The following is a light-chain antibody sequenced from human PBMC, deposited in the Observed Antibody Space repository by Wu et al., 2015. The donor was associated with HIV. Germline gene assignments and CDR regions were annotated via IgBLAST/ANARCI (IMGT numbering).Light chain of an antibody. CDR2: GAS. CDR3: QQYGSSPAAQ. J-gene: IGKJ2*01. CDR1: QSVSSSY. V-gene: IGKV3-20*01. Sequence: EIVLTQSPGTLSLSPGERATLSCRASQSVSSSYLAWYQQKPGQAPRLLIYGASSRATGIPDRFSGSGSGTDFTLTISRLEPEDFAVYYCQQYGSSPAAQFGQGTKLEIK.